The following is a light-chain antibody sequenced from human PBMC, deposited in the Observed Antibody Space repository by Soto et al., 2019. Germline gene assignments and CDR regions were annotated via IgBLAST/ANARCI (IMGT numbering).Light chain of an antibody. CDR1: SSDVGGYNY. V-gene: IGLV2-14*01. Sequence: QSALTQPASVSGSLGQSITISCTGTSSDVGGYNYVSWYQQHPGKDPKFVIFEVTKRPSGVSSRFSGSKSGNTASLTVSGLQAEDEGDYYCSSYTSSRTVLFGGGTKLTVL. J-gene: IGLJ2*01. CDR3: SSYTSSRTVL. CDR2: EVT.